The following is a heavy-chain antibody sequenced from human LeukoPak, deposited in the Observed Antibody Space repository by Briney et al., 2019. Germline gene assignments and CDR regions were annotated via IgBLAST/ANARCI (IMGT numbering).Heavy chain of an antibody. Sequence: SETLSLTCTVSGGSISYYYWNWIRQPAGKGLEWIGRIYTSGRTYYNPSLKSRVSMSVDTSKNQFSLKLSSVTAADTAVYYCARGRTIFGVANYNWFDPWGQGTLVTVSS. D-gene: IGHD3-3*01. V-gene: IGHV4-4*07. J-gene: IGHJ5*02. CDR3: ARGRTIFGVANYNWFDP. CDR1: GGSISYYY. CDR2: IYTSGRT.